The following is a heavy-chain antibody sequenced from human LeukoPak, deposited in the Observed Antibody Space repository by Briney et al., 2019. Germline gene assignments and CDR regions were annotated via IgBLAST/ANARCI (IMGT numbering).Heavy chain of an antibody. D-gene: IGHD3-22*01. CDR2: INPNSGGT. J-gene: IGHJ4*02. CDR3: ARDRVRSGYPFDY. V-gene: IGHV1-2*02. CDR1: GYTFTGYY. Sequence: GASVTVSCKASGYTFTGYYMHWVRRAPGQGLEWMGWINPNSGGTNYAQKFQGRVTMTRDTSISTAYMELSRLRSDDTAVYYCARDRVRSGYPFDYWGQGTLVTVSS.